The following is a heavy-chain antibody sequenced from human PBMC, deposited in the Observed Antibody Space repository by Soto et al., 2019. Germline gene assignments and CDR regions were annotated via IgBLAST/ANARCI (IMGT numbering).Heavy chain of an antibody. J-gene: IGHJ6*02. V-gene: IGHV1-18*04. Sequence: ASVKVSCKASGYTFTSYGISWVRQAPGQGLEWVGWISAYNGNTNYAQKLQGRVTMTTDTSTSTAYMELRSLRSDDTAVYYCARESGSYLGYYYGIDVWGQGTTVTVSS. CDR1: GYTFTSYG. CDR2: ISAYNGNT. CDR3: ARESGSYLGYYYGIDV. D-gene: IGHD1-26*01.